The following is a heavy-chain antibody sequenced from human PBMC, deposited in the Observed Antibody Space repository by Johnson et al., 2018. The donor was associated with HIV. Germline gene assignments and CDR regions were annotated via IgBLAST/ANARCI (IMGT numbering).Heavy chain of an antibody. CDR2: TRYDGNTK. D-gene: IGHD5-18*01. CDR3: AKSRGGYSYGYDAFDI. Sequence: QVQLVESGGGLVQPGGSLRLSCAVSGFTFSYYWMSWVRQAPGKGLEWVAFTRYDGNTKYYADSVKGRFIISRDNSKNTLFLQMNSLRTEDTALYYCAKSRGGYSYGYDAFDIWGQGTMVTVSS. CDR1: GFTFSYYW. J-gene: IGHJ3*02. V-gene: IGHV3-30*02.